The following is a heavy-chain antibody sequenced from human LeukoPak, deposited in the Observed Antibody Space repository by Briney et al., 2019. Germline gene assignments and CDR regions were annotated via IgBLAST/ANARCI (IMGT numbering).Heavy chain of an antibody. CDR1: GGSISSYY. J-gene: IGHJ4*02. CDR3: ARHTPPDY. V-gene: IGHV4-59*08. Sequence: TSETLSLTCTVSGGSISSYYWSWIRQPPGKGLEWTGYIYYSGSTNCNPSLKSRVTISVDTSKNQFSLKLSSVTAADTAVYYCARHTPPDYWGQGTLVTVSS. CDR2: IYYSGST.